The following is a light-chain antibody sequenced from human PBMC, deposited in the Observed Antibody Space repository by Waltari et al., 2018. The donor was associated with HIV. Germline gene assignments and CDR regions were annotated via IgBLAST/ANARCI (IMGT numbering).Light chain of an antibody. Sequence: EIVLTQSPATLSLSPGERVTLSCRASQSVSSHLTWYQQKPGQAPRLLISDASKRATGIPAMFSGSGSGTDFTLTIAGLEPEDFAVYYCQQYNNWPLITFGPGTKVDVK. CDR2: DAS. CDR3: QQYNNWPLIT. CDR1: QSVSSH. V-gene: IGKV3-11*01. J-gene: IGKJ3*01.